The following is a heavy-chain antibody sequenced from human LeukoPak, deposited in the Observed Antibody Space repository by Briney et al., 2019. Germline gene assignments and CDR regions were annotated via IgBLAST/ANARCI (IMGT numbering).Heavy chain of an antibody. CDR1: GGSFSGYY. CDR3: ARGRVVYYYYGMDV. Sequence: SETLSLTCAVYGGSFSGYYWSWIRQPPGKGLEWIGEINHSGSTNYNPALKSRVTISVDTSKNQFSLKLSAVTAADTAVYYCARGRVVYYYYGMDVWGQGTTVTVSS. CDR2: INHSGST. V-gene: IGHV4-34*01. J-gene: IGHJ6*02.